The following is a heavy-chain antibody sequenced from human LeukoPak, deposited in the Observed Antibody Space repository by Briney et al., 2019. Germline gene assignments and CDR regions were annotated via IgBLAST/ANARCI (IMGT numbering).Heavy chain of an antibody. CDR3: ARDLTLGFNDY. V-gene: IGHV1-18*01. D-gene: IGHD5-12*01. CDR1: GYTVTSYG. CDR2: ISAYNGNT. J-gene: IGHJ4*02. Sequence: VASVKVSCKASGYTVTSYGISWVRQAPGQGLEWMGWISAYNGNTNYAQKLQGRVTMTTDTSTSTAYMELRSLRSDDTAVYYCARDLTLGFNDYWGQGTLVTVSS.